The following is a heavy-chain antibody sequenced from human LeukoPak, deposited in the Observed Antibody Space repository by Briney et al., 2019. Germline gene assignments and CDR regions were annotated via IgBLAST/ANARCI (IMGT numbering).Heavy chain of an antibody. CDR2: IKSKSDGETT. CDR1: GSTFPNSW. D-gene: IGHD3-10*01. CDR3: AHGLWHYDAFDV. J-gene: IGHJ3*01. Sequence: GGSLRLSCAESGSTFPNSWMNWVRQAPGEGLEWVGRIKSKSDGETTDYAAPVKGRFTISRDDPKITLYLQMNSLKTEDTAVYYCAHGLWHYDAFDVWGQGTMVTVSS. V-gene: IGHV3-15*01.